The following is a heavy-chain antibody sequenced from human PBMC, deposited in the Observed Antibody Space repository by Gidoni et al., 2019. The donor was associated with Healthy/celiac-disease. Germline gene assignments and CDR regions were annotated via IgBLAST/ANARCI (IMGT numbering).Heavy chain of an antibody. V-gene: IGHV1-69*01. D-gene: IGHD2-2*01. CDR3: ARGPDIVVVPAAANTHTPFDY. J-gene: IGHJ4*02. Sequence: GIIPIFGTANYAQKFQGRVTITADESTSTAYMELSSLRSEDTAVYYCARGPDIVVVPAAANTHTPFDYWGQGTLVTVSS. CDR2: IIPIFGTA.